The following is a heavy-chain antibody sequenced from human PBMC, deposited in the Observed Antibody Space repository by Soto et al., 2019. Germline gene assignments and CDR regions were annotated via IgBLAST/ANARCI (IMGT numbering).Heavy chain of an antibody. CDR2: VSYDGNHK. J-gene: IGHJ6*02. D-gene: IGHD6-13*01. V-gene: IGHV3-30*18. Sequence: QVQLVESGGGVIQPGTSLSLSCGSSGFTFRSFGMYWVRQAPGKGLEWVAVVSYDGNHKYYADSVKGRFTVSRDNAKHMLYLQMNSLRGEDTAVYYCAKDVGQQLVLNYGMDVWGQGTTVTVSS. CDR1: GFTFRSFG. CDR3: AKDVGQQLVLNYGMDV.